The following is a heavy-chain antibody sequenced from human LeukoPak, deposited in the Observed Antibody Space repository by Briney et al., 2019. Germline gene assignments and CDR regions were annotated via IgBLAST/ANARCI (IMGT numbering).Heavy chain of an antibody. V-gene: IGHV4-39*01. CDR3: ARRLLWFGELRELWFDP. Sequence: KASETLSLTCTVSSGSISSSSYYWGWIRQPPGKGLEWIGSIYYSGSTYYNPSLKSRVTIPVDTSKNQFSLKLSSVTAADTAVYYCARRLLWFGELRELWFDPWGQGTLVTVSS. CDR2: IYYSGST. J-gene: IGHJ5*02. CDR1: SGSISSSSYY. D-gene: IGHD3-10*01.